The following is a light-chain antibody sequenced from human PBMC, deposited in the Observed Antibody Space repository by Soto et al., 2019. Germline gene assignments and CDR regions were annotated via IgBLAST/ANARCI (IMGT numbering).Light chain of an antibody. V-gene: IGLV2-14*01. CDR3: HSYTTTNALV. Sequence: QSALTQPASVSGSPGQSITISCTGTSSDIGAYNFVSWHQHHPGKAPKVLIYEVSNRPSGISDRFSGSKSGNTASLTISGLQAEDEAFYYCHSYTTTNALVFGGGTKLTVL. J-gene: IGLJ2*01. CDR2: EVS. CDR1: SSDIGAYNF.